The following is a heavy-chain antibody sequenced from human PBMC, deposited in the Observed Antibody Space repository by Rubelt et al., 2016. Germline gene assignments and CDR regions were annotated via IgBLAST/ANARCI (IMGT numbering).Heavy chain of an antibody. Sequence: QLQLQESGPGLVKPSETLSLTCTVSVGSISSNSYYWGWIRQPPGKGLEWIGSFSYSGRTYYNPSLKSRDTISEDTSKNRVSLKLRSVTAADTAVYYCARSFMVVSAIDYWGQGTLVTVSS. CDR2: FSYSGRT. V-gene: IGHV4-39*07. CDR3: ARSFMVVSAIDY. J-gene: IGHJ4*02. D-gene: IGHD2-15*01. CDR1: VGSISSNSYY.